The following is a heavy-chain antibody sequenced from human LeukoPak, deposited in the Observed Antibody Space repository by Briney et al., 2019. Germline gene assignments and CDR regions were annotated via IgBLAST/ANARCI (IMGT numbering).Heavy chain of an antibody. CDR1: GFTFSSYA. V-gene: IGHV3-23*01. CDR3: AKDRPAGYCSSTSCYSSADY. J-gene: IGHJ4*02. Sequence: GGSLRLSCAASGFTFSSYAMSWVRQAPGKGLEWVSAISGSGGSTYYADSVKGRFTISRDNSKNTLYLQMNSLRAEDTAVYYCAKDRPAGYCSSTSCYSSADYWGQGTLVTVSS. CDR2: ISGSGGST. D-gene: IGHD2-2*03.